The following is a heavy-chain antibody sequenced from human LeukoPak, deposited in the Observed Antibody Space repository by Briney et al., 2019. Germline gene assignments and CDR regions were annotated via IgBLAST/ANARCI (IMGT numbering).Heavy chain of an antibody. Sequence: GGSLRLSCAASGFTFSSYAMSWVRQAPGKGLEWVSAISGSGGSTYYADSVKGRFTISRDNSKNTLYLQMNSLRAEDTAVYYCATRHYGSGSYYNDGYWGQGTLVTVSS. CDR2: ISGSGGST. D-gene: IGHD3-10*01. CDR3: ATRHYGSGSYYNDGY. J-gene: IGHJ4*02. V-gene: IGHV3-23*01. CDR1: GFTFSSYA.